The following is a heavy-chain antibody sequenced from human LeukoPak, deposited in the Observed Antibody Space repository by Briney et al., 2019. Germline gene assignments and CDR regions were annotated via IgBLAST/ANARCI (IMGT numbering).Heavy chain of an antibody. Sequence: ASVKVSCKASGYTFTSYDINWVRQAPGQGLEWMGWMNPHRRDTGYAQKFQGRVTMTSDTSISTAYMELSSLRSEDTVVYYCARGRWEVPSDYWGQGTLVAVSS. D-gene: IGHD1-26*01. V-gene: IGHV1-8*01. CDR2: MNPHRRDT. J-gene: IGHJ4*02. CDR3: ARGRWEVPSDY. CDR1: GYTFTSYD.